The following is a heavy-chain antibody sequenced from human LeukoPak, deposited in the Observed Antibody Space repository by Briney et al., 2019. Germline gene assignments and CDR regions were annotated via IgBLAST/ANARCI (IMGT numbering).Heavy chain of an antibody. CDR3: ARESTYYGSGSYYREYNWFDP. Sequence: GGTLRLSCAASGFTFSIHGINWVRQAPGKGLEWVSYISSSGSTIYYADSVKGRFTISRDNAKNSLYLQMNSLRAEDTAVYYCARESTYYGSGSYYREYNWFDPWGQGTLVTVSS. CDR1: GFTFSIHG. CDR2: ISSSGSTI. J-gene: IGHJ5*02. D-gene: IGHD3-10*01. V-gene: IGHV3-48*03.